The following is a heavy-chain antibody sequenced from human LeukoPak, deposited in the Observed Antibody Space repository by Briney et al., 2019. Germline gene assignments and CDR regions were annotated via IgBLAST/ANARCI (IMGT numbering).Heavy chain of an antibody. CDR2: IWYDGSNK. V-gene: IGHV3-33*01. Sequence: PGRSLRLSCAASGFTFSSYGMHWVRQAPGKGLEWVAVIWYDGSNKYYADSVKGRFTISRDNSKNTLYLQMNSLRAEDTAVYYCARDGTPYYDFWSGYYPIHYWGQGTLVTVSS. D-gene: IGHD3-3*01. CDR3: ARDGTPYYDFWSGYYPIHY. CDR1: GFTFSSYG. J-gene: IGHJ4*02.